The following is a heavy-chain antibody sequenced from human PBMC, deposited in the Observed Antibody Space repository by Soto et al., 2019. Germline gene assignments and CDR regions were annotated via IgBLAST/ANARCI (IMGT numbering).Heavy chain of an antibody. V-gene: IGHV3-64*01. CDR2: IGGNGVST. D-gene: IGHD4-17*01. Sequence: GSLRLSCAASGFTFSNYAMHWVRQAPGKGLEYVSLIGGNGVSTYYANSVKGRFTISRDNSKNTLYLQMGSLTPDDMAVYYCAKVRKNYGDYDYWGQGTLVTVSS. J-gene: IGHJ4*02. CDR1: GFTFSNYA. CDR3: AKVRKNYGDYDY.